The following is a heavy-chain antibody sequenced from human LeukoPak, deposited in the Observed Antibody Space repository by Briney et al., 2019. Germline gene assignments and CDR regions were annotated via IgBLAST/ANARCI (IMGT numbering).Heavy chain of an antibody. CDR3: AKGSSSTSGTRYYFDY. J-gene: IGHJ4*02. V-gene: IGHV3-23*01. CDR1: GFTFSSYA. CDR2: ISGSGGST. Sequence: QSGGSLRLSCAASGFTFSSYAMSWVRQAPGKGLEWVSAISGSGGSTYYADSVKGRFTISRDNSKNTLYLQMNSLRAEDTAVYYCAKGSSSTSGTRYYFDYWGPGTLVTVSS. D-gene: IGHD6-13*01.